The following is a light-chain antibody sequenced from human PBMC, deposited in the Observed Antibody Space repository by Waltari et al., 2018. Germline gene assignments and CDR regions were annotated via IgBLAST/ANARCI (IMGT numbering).Light chain of an antibody. CDR2: AAS. V-gene: IGKV1-39*01. CDR1: QSISSY. Sequence: DIQMTQSPSSLSASVGDRVTITCLASQSISSYLNWYQQKPGKAPNLLIYAASSLQSGVPSRFSGSGSGTDFTLTITSLQPEDFATYYCQQSYSTPWTFGQGTKVEIK. CDR3: QQSYSTPWT. J-gene: IGKJ1*01.